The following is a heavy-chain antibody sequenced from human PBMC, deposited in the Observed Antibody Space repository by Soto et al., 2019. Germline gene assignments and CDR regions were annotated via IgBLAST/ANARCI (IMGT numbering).Heavy chain of an antibody. CDR3: ARAYDSSSWYYYYGMDV. J-gene: IGHJ6*02. CDR1: GGSISSSSYY. Sequence: SETLSLTCTVSGGSISSSSYYWGWIRQPPGKGLEWIGSIYYSGSTYYNPSLKSRVTISVDTSKNQFSLKLSSVTAADTAVYYCARAYDSSSWYYYYGMDVWGQGTTVTVSS. V-gene: IGHV4-39*01. D-gene: IGHD6-13*01. CDR2: IYYSGST.